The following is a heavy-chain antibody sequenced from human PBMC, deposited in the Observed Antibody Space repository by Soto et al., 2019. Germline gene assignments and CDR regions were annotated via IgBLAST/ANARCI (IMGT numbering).Heavy chain of an antibody. CDR1: GGTFSSYA. CDR3: ARYLSPPPINDAFDI. J-gene: IGHJ3*02. D-gene: IGHD3-16*01. Sequence: SVKVSCKASGGTFSSYAISWVRQAPGQGLEWMGGIIPIFGTANYAQKFQGRVTITADESTSTAYMELSSLRSEDTAVYYCARYLSPPPINDAFDIWGQGTMVTVSS. V-gene: IGHV1-69*13. CDR2: IIPIFGTA.